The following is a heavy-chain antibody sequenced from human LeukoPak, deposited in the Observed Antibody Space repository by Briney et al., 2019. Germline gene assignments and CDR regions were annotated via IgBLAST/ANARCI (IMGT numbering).Heavy chain of an antibody. CDR3: ARETEGDDY. Sequence: TGGSLRLSCAASGFTFSSYWMHWVRHAPGKGLVWVSRINSDGSSTTYADSVKGRFTISRDNAKNTLYLQMNSLRAEDTAVYYCARETEGDDYWGQGTLVTVSA. CDR1: GFTFSSYW. CDR2: INSDGSST. V-gene: IGHV3-74*01. D-gene: IGHD2-21*01. J-gene: IGHJ4*02.